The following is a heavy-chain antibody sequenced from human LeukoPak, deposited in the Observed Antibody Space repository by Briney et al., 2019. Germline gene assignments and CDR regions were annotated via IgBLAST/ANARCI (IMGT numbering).Heavy chain of an antibody. V-gene: IGHV4-31*03. J-gene: IGHJ3*02. CDR2: IYYSGTT. D-gene: IGHD2-2*02. Sequence: SETLSLTCTVSGGSISSAGYYWSRIRHHPGKGLEYIGYIYYSGTTNYNPSLTSRVTISVDTSNNQFSLKLSSVTAADTAVYYCALVYCSSTRCYIGAFDIWAQGTMVTVSS. CDR3: ALVYCSSTRCYIGAFDI. CDR1: GGSISSAGYY.